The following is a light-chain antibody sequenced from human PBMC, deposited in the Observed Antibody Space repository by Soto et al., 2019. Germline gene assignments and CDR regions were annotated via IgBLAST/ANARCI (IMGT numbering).Light chain of an antibody. V-gene: IGLV2-14*03. CDR3: SSYTSESTHV. CDR2: DVN. J-gene: IGLJ1*01. Sequence: QSVLTQPASVSGSPGQSIAISCTGSSSDIGAYNYVFWYQQHPGKAPKLMIYDVNNRPSGVSDRFSGSKSGNTASLTISGLQAEDEADYYCSSYTSESTHVLGTGTKLTVL. CDR1: SSDIGAYNY.